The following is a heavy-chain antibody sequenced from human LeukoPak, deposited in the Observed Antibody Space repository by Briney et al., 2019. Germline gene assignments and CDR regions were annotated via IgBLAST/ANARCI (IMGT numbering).Heavy chain of an antibody. J-gene: IGHJ5*02. CDR3: TKSDWFDP. D-gene: IGHD3-3*01. Sequence: PGGSLRLSCAASGFIFSGYWMYWVRQAPRQGLVWLSRIKNDGSITSYADSVKGRFTISRDNAKNTLYLQMNSLRVEDTAVYYCTKSDWFDPWGQGTLVTVSS. CDR2: IKNDGSIT. V-gene: IGHV3-74*01. CDR1: GFIFSGYW.